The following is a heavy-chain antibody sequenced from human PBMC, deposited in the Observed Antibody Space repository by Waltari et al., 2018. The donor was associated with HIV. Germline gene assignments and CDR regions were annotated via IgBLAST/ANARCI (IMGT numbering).Heavy chain of an antibody. CDR3: ARGSSYDPYFDY. J-gene: IGHJ4*02. Sequence: QVHLQESGPGLVKPSGTLSLTCVVSGGSISSTNWWSWVRQAPGKGLEWIGEIYHSGTTHYSPSLKGRVTISLDISQNQFSLNLNSVTAADTAVYYCARGSSYDPYFDYWGQGTLVTVSS. CDR2: IYHSGTT. D-gene: IGHD3-16*01. V-gene: IGHV4-4*02. CDR1: GGSISSTNW.